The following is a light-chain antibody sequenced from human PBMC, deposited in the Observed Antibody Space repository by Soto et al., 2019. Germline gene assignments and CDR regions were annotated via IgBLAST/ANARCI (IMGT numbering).Light chain of an antibody. Sequence: DIVMTQSPDSLAVSLGERATINCKSSQSVLYSSNNKNYLAWYQQKPGQTPRLLIFDTSARATGVPARFSGSRSGPEFTLTINSLQSEDFAIYYCQRYNNWPLTFGGGTKV. V-gene: IGKV4-1*01. CDR2: DTS. CDR3: QRYNNWPLT. J-gene: IGKJ4*01. CDR1: QSVLYSSNNKNY.